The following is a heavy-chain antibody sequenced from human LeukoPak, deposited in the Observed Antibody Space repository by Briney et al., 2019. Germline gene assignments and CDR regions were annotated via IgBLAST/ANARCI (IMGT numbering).Heavy chain of an antibody. CDR1: GGSISSGDYY. J-gene: IGHJ6*03. Sequence: SQTLSLTRTVSGGSISSGDYYWSWIRQPPGKGLEWIGYIYYSGSTYYNPSLKSRVTISVDTSKNQFSLKLSSVTAADTAVYYCASSIVVVPAAMDYYYMDVWGKGTTVTVSS. CDR3: ASSIVVVPAAMDYYYMDV. D-gene: IGHD2-2*01. CDR2: IYYSGST. V-gene: IGHV4-30-4*08.